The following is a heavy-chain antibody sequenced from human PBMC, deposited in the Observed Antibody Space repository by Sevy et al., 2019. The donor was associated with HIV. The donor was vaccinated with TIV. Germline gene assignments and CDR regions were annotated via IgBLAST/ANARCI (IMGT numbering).Heavy chain of an antibody. CDR2: IKQDGSEK. CDR3: ASPGGKGFDP. V-gene: IGHV3-7*03. CDR1: GFTFSSYW. Sequence: GGSLRLSCAASGFTFSSYWMSWIRQAPGKGLEWVANIKQDGSEKYYVDSVKGRFTISRDNAKNSLYLKMNSLRAEDTAVYYCASPGGKGFDPWGQGTLVTVSS. J-gene: IGHJ5*02. D-gene: IGHD3-16*01.